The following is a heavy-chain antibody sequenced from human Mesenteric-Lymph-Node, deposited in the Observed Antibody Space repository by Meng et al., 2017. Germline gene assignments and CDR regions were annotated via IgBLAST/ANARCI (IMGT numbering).Heavy chain of an antibody. CDR2: ISGSGGST. D-gene: IGHD6-13*01. CDR3: AKDRGYSSSWYGGDY. V-gene: IGHV3-23*01. Sequence: GESLKISCAASGFTFSSYAMSWVRQAPGKGLEWVSTISGSGGSTYYADSVKGRFTISRDNSKNTLYLQMNSLRVEDTAVYYCAKDRGYSSSWYGGDYWGQGTLVTVSS. CDR1: GFTFSSYA. J-gene: IGHJ4*02.